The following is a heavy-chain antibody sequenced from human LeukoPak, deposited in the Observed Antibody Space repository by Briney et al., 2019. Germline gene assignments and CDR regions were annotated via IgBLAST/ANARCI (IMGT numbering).Heavy chain of an antibody. CDR3: ARWAYDFWSGYYTYWFDP. CDR2: MNPNSGNT. J-gene: IGHJ5*02. CDR1: GYTFTSYD. D-gene: IGHD3-3*01. Sequence: ASVKVSCKASGYTFTSYDINWVRQATGQGLEWMGWMNPNSGNTGYAQKFQGRVTLTRNTSISTAYMELSSLRSEGTAVYYCARWAYDFWSGYYTYWFDPWGQGTLVTVSS. V-gene: IGHV1-8*01.